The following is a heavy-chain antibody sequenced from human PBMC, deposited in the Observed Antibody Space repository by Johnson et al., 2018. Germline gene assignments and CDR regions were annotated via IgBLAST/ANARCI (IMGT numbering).Heavy chain of an antibody. CDR2: IIPIFGTA. J-gene: IGHJ1*01. CDR3: ARARYDTSGYSIQH. CDR1: GGTFSNYA. V-gene: IGHV1-69*01. D-gene: IGHD3-22*01. Sequence: QVQLGQAGAEVTEPRFSVEVLCKASGGTFSNYAIRWVRQAPGQGLEWMGGIIPIFGTANYAQKFQGRVTIPADESTSTAYMELSSLRYEDTAVYDCARARYDTSGYSIQHWGQGTLVTVSS.